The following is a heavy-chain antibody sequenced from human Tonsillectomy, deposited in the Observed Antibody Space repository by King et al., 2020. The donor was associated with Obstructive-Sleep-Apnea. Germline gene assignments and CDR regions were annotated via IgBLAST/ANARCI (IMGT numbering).Heavy chain of an antibody. D-gene: IGHD6-19*01. CDR3: ARDSPDIAVADYYYGMDV. V-gene: IGHV3-21*01. J-gene: IGHJ6*02. CDR2: ISRSSSYI. Sequence: VQLVESGGGLVKPGGSLRLSCAVSGFTFSSYRMNWVRQAPGKGLEWVSSISRSSSYIYYADSVKGRFTISRDNAKNSLYLQMNSLRAEDTAVYYCARDSPDIAVADYYYGMDVWGQGTTVTVSS. CDR1: GFTFSSYR.